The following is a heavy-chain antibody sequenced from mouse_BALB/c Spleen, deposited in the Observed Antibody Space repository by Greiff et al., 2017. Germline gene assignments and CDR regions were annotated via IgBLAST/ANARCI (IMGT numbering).Heavy chain of an antibody. CDR2: IRNKANGYTT. D-gene: IGHD1-1*01. V-gene: IGHV7-3*02. Sequence: EVKVVESGGGLVQPGGSLRLSCATSGFTFTDYYMSWVRQPPGKALEWLGFIRNKANGYTTEYSASVKGRFTISRDNSQSILYLQMNTLRAEDSATYYCARDYYGSRGYWGQGTTLTVSS. CDR1: GFTFTDYY. CDR3: ARDYYGSRGY. J-gene: IGHJ2*01.